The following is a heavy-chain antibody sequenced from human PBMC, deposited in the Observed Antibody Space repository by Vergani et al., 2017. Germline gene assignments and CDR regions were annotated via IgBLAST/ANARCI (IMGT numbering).Heavy chain of an antibody. J-gene: IGHJ5*02. Sequence: QVQLVQSGTEVKKPGASVKVSCEASGYTFTGHYLHWVRQAPGQGLEWMGSINPNSGGTNYAQKFQGRLTMTRDTSISTVYMDLSSLKSDDTATYYCARDRRRTSYDGPGGNWFDPWGQGTLVIVSS. CDR3: ARDRRRTSYDGPGGNWFDP. CDR1: GYTFTGHY. CDR2: INPNSGGT. V-gene: IGHV1-2*02. D-gene: IGHD3-10*01.